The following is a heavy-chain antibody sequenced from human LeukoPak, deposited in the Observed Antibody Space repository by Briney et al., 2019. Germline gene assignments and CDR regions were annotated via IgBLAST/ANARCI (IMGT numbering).Heavy chain of an antibody. CDR2: IYYSGST. D-gene: IGHD6-13*01. J-gene: IGHJ5*02. CDR3: ARDEPTGYSSSWFNWFDP. V-gene: IGHV4-39*07. CDR1: GGSISSSSYY. Sequence: SETLSLTCTVSGGSISSSSYYWGWIRQPPGKWLEWIGSIYYSGSTYYNPSLKSRVTISVDTSKNQFSLKLSSVTAADTAVYYCARDEPTGYSSSWFNWFDPWGQGTLVTVSS.